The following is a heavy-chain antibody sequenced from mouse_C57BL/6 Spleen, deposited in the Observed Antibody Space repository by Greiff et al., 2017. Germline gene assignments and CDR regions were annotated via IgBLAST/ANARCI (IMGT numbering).Heavy chain of an antibody. D-gene: IGHD2-3*01. CDR3: ATGYYQYYFDY. Sequence: EVQLQQSGPELVKPGASVKISCKASGYSFTGYYMNWVKQSPEKSLEWIGEINPSTGGTTYNQKFKAKATLTVDKSSSTAYMQLKSLTSEDSAVYYCATGYYQYYFDYWGQGTTLTVSS. J-gene: IGHJ2*01. CDR2: INPSTGGT. CDR1: GYSFTGYY. V-gene: IGHV1-42*01.